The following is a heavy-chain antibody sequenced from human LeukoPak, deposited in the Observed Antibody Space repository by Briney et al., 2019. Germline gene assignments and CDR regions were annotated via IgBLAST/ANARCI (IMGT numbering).Heavy chain of an antibody. V-gene: IGHV1-18*01. CDR3: ARDLGVYSSGWYGDGAFDI. Sequence: GASVKVSCKASGYTFTSYGISWVRQAPGQGLEWMGWISAYNGSTNYAQKLQGRVTMTTDTSTSTAYMELRSLRSDDTAVYYCARDLGVYSSGWYGDGAFDIWGQGTMVTVSS. CDR1: GYTFTSYG. CDR2: ISAYNGST. J-gene: IGHJ3*02. D-gene: IGHD6-19*01.